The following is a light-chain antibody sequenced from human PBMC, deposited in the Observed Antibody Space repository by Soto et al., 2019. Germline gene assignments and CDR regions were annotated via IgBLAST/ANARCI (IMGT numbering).Light chain of an antibody. CDR3: QQYNSYST. V-gene: IGKV1-5*03. Sequence: IHMTHSPSTLSASVLYRVTITCRASQSISSWLAWYQQKPGKAPKLLIYKASSLESGVPSRFSGSGSGTEFTLTISSLQPDDFATYYCQQYNSYSTFGQGTKVDIK. CDR1: QSISSW. CDR2: KAS. J-gene: IGKJ1*01.